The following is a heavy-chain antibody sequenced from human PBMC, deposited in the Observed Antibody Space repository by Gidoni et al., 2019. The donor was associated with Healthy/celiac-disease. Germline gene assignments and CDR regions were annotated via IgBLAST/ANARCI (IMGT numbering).Heavy chain of an antibody. D-gene: IGHD5-12*01. CDR3: ASGGVDADAFDI. Sequence: TFSSYAMHWVRQAPGKGLEWVAVISYDGSNKYYADSVKGRFTISRDNSKNTLYLQMNSLRAEDTAVYYCASGGVDADAFDIWGQGTMVTVSS. V-gene: IGHV3-30-3*01. CDR2: ISYDGSNK. CDR1: TFSSYA. J-gene: IGHJ3*02.